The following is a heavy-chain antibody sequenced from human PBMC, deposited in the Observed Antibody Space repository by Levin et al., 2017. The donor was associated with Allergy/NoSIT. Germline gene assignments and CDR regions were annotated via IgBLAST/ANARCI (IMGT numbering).Heavy chain of an antibody. Sequence: GGSLRLSCAASGFTFSSHWMSWVRQAPGKGLEWVANIKQDGSEKYYVDSVKGRFTTSRDNAKNSLYLQMNCLRAEDTAVYYCARDGVDAGVYFDYWGQGTLVTVSS. V-gene: IGHV3-7*01. CDR2: IKQDGSEK. J-gene: IGHJ4*02. CDR1: GFTFSSHW. CDR3: ARDGVDAGVYFDY. D-gene: IGHD2-15*01.